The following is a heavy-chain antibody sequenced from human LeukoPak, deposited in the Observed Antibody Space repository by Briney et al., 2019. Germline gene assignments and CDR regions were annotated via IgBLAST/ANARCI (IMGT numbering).Heavy chain of an antibody. CDR3: ARQCSSTSYYDAFDI. V-gene: IGHV5-51*01. CDR2: IYPGDSDT. Sequence: GESLKISCKGSGYSFTSYWIGWVRQMPGKGLEWMGIIYPGDSDTRYSPSFQGQVTISADKSISTAYLQWSSLKASDTAMYYCARQCSSTSYYDAFDIWGQGTMVTVSS. D-gene: IGHD2-2*01. CDR1: GYSFTSYW. J-gene: IGHJ3*02.